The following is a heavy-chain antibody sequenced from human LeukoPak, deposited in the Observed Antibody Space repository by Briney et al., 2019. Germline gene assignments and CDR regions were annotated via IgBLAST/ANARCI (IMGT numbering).Heavy chain of an antibody. CDR2: IHYRGST. J-gene: IGHJ4*02. CDR3: ARTTSGWYYFDY. V-gene: IGHV4-59*01. CDR1: GGSISSYY. Sequence: SETLSLTCTVSGGSISSYYWSWIRQSPGEGLEWIGYIHYRGSTNYNPSLKSRVTISVDTSKNQFSLKLSSLTAADTAVYYCARTTSGWYYFDYWGQGTLVTVSS. D-gene: IGHD6-19*01.